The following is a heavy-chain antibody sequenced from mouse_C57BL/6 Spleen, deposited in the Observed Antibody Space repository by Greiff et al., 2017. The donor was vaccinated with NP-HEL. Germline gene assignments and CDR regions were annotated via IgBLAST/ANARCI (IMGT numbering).Heavy chain of an antibody. CDR1: GYTFTSYW. CDR3: AHGYQYWYFDV. J-gene: IGHJ1*03. V-gene: IGHV1-52*01. Sequence: QVQLKQPGAELVRPGSSVKLSCKASGYTFTSYWMHWVKQRPIQGLEWIGNIDPSDSETHYNQKFKDKATLTVDKSSSTAYMQLSSLTSEDSAVYYCAHGYQYWYFDVWGTGTTVTVSS. CDR2: IDPSDSET. D-gene: IGHD2-2*01.